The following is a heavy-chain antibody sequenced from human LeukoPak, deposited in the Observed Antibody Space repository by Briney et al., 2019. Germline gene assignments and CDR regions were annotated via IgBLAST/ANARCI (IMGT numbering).Heavy chain of an antibody. CDR1: GFTFSSYA. CDR2: ISGSGGST. D-gene: IGHD2-2*01. Sequence: GGSLRLSCAAFGFTFSSYAMSWVRQAPGKGLEWVSAISGSGGSTYYADSVKGRFTISRDNSKNTLYLQMNSLRAEDTAVYYCAKNDCSSTRWPYYYYYYGMDVWGQGTTVTVSS. V-gene: IGHV3-23*01. J-gene: IGHJ6*02. CDR3: AKNDCSSTRWPYYYYYYGMDV.